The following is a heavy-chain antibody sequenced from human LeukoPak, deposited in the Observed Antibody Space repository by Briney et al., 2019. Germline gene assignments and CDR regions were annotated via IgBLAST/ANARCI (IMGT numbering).Heavy chain of an antibody. J-gene: IGHJ6*03. CDR2: IYYSGST. CDR1: GGSLTSYY. D-gene: IGHD5-24*01. Sequence: SETLSLTCTVSGGSLTSYYWSWIRQPPGRGLGWVGYIYYSGSTSYNPSLKSRVTISVDTSKNQFSLKLTSVTAADTAVYYCARGGGMGHYYYYMDVWGKGTTVTISS. CDR3: ARGGGMGHYYYYMDV. V-gene: IGHV4-59*01.